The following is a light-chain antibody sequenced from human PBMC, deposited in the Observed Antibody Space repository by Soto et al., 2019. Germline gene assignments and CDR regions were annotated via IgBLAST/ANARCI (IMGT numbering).Light chain of an antibody. Sequence: EIVLTQSPATLSLSPGESASLSCRASQSVAGYLAWYQQKPGQTPRLLIYDASNRATVIPARFSGSGSGTDFTIHISSLEPEDVAVYYCQQRITWPLTFGGGTKVEIK. CDR1: QSVAGY. CDR3: QQRITWPLT. CDR2: DAS. J-gene: IGKJ4*01. V-gene: IGKV3-11*01.